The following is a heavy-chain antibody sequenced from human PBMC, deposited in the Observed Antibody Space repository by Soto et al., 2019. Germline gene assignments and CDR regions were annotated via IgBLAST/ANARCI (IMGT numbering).Heavy chain of an antibody. D-gene: IGHD2-15*01. Sequence: QVQLVQSGAEVKKPGSSVKVSCKASGGTFSSYAISWVRQAPGQGLEWMGGIIPIFGTANYAQKFQGRVTITANKSTSTAYMELSSLRSENTAVYYCARDDCSGGSCYSDYWGQGTLVTVSS. CDR3: ARDDCSGGSCYSDY. CDR1: GGTFSSYA. J-gene: IGHJ4*02. V-gene: IGHV1-69*14. CDR2: IIPIFGTA.